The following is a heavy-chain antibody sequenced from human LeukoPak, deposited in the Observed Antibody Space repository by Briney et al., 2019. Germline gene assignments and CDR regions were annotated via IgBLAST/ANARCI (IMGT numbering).Heavy chain of an antibody. D-gene: IGHD3-22*01. CDR3: ARDAAYFDSSGYYPAPLDY. CDR2: ISPSGDHR. CDR1: GFSFSAYN. Sequence: GGSLRLSCAASGFSFSAYNIDWVRQAPGKGLEWVSCISPSGDHRYYADSVRGRFTISRDNAKNSVYLQMNSLRAEDTAVYYCARDAAYFDSSGYYPAPLDYWGQGTLVSVSS. V-gene: IGHV3-21*01. J-gene: IGHJ4*02.